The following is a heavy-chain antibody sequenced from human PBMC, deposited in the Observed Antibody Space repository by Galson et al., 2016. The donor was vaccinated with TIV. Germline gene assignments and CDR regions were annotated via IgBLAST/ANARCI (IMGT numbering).Heavy chain of an antibody. Sequence: SLRLSCAASGFTFSNYWMSWVRQAPGKGLEWVANIKHDESEIYYVDSVKGRFSIFRDNAKNSLYLQMGSLRAEDTAVYYCAREKMSGSQFGANFDYWGPGSLVTVSS. CDR2: IKHDESEI. V-gene: IGHV3-7*01. CDR1: GFTFSNYW. CDR3: AREKMSGSQFGANFDY. D-gene: IGHD1-26*01. J-gene: IGHJ4*02.